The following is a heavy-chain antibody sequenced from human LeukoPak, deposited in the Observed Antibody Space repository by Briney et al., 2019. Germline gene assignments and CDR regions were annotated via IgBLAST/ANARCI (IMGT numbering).Heavy chain of an antibody. CDR1: GFVFSSYG. V-gene: IGHV3-53*01. CDR3: ARRPAGGYYYHGMDV. D-gene: IGHD4-23*01. Sequence: VGSLRLSRAASGFVFSSYGMNWVRQAPGKGLEWVSVIYSGGSTYYADSVKGRFTISRDNSKNTLYLQMNSLRAEDTAVYYRARRPAGGYYYHGMDVWGQGTTVSVSS. CDR2: IYSGGST. J-gene: IGHJ6*02.